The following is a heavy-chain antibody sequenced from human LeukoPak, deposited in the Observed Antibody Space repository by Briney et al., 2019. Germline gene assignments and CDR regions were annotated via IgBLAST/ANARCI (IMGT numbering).Heavy chain of an antibody. V-gene: IGHV3-11*06. J-gene: IGHJ3*02. CDR2: ITTSSSYT. Sequence: GGSLRLSCAASGFTFSDHYMTWIRQAPGKGLEWISYITTSSSYTNYADSVKGRFTISRDNAKNSLYLQMNSLRVEDTAMYYCAGGRLWFGEFTSRGTFDIWGQGTMVTVSS. CDR1: GFTFSDHY. D-gene: IGHD3-10*01. CDR3: AGGRLWFGEFTSRGTFDI.